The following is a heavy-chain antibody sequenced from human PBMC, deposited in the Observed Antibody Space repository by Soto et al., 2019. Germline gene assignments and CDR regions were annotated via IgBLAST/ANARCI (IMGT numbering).Heavy chain of an antibody. Sequence: GGSLRLSCVASGFTFSSYAMSWVRQAPGKGLEWVSAITGDGGDTFHADSVRGRPTISRDNSRNTLYLQMDSLRAEDTALYYCAKGSATSRPYYFDYWGQGSLVTV. CDR2: ITGDGGDT. V-gene: IGHV3-23*01. CDR1: GFTFSSYA. J-gene: IGHJ4*02. CDR3: AKGSATSRPYYFDY.